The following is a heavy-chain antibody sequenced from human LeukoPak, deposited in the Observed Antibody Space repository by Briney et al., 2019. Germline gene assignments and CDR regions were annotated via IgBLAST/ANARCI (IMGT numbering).Heavy chain of an antibody. J-gene: IGHJ4*02. Sequence: GGSLRLSCAASGFTFSSYAMSWVRQAPGKGLEWVSAISGSGGSIYYADSVKGRFTISRDNSKNTLYLQMNSLRAEDTAVYYCAKSGDYDFWSGYLFDYWGQGTLVTVSS. D-gene: IGHD3-3*01. CDR1: GFTFSSYA. V-gene: IGHV3-23*01. CDR3: AKSGDYDFWSGYLFDY. CDR2: ISGSGGSI.